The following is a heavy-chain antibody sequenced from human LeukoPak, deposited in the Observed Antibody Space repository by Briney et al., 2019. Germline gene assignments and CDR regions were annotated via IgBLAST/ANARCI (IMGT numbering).Heavy chain of an antibody. J-gene: IGHJ5*02. CDR1: GYTFTGYY. D-gene: IGHD3-22*01. CDR2: INPNSGST. CDR3: ARDRYYYDSSGYSNWFDP. V-gene: IGHV1-2*02. Sequence: ASVKVSCKASGYTFTGYYMHWVRQAPGQGLEWMGWINPNSGSTNYAQKFQGRVTMTRDTSISTAYMELSRLRSDDTAVYYCARDRYYYDSSGYSNWFDPWGQGTLVTVSS.